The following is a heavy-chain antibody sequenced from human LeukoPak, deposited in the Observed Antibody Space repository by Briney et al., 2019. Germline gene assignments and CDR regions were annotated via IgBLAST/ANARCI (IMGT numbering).Heavy chain of an antibody. D-gene: IGHD3-22*01. J-gene: IGHJ4*02. Sequence: GGSLRLSCAASGFTFSSYAMHWVHQAPGKGLEWVAVISYDGSNKYYADSVKGRFTISRDNSKNTLYLQMNSLRAEDTAVYYCARAREWLLLPFDYWGQGTRVTVSS. V-gene: IGHV3-30-3*01. CDR1: GFTFSSYA. CDR2: ISYDGSNK. CDR3: ARAREWLLLPFDY.